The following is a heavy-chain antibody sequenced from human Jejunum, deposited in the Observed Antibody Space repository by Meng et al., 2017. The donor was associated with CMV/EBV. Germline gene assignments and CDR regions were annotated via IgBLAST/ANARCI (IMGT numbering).Heavy chain of an antibody. Sequence: CVPSCFPFPGPMLHLVPQPPGKGLEWVSLITWNGDGTWYTDSVKGRFTISRDNSKNSLYLQMNSLRAEDTALYYCARGGSYSRPLDYWGQGTLVTVSS. J-gene: IGHJ4*02. CDR1: CFPFPGPM. CDR2: ITWNGDGT. V-gene: IGHV3-43*01. CDR3: ARGGSYSRPLDY. D-gene: IGHD1-26*01.